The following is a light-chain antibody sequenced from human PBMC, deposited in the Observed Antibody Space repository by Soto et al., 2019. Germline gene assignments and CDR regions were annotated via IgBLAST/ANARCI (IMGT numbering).Light chain of an antibody. CDR2: ENN. V-gene: IGLV1-51*02. Sequence: QSVLTQPPSVSAAPGQTVTISCSGSSSNIGNNYVSWYQQFPGTAPKLLIYENNKRPSGIRDRFSGSKSGTSATLGITGLQTGDEADYYCGTWDSSLSAWVFGGGTKLTVL. CDR1: SSNIGNNY. J-gene: IGLJ2*01. CDR3: GTWDSSLSAWV.